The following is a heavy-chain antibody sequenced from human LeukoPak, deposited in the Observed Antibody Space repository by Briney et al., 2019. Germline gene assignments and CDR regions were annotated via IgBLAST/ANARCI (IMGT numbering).Heavy chain of an antibody. J-gene: IGHJ4*02. D-gene: IGHD5-18*01. CDR2: IYTSGST. Sequence: SETPSLTCTVSGGSISSGSYYWSWIRQPAGKGLEWIGRIYTSGSTNYNPSLKSRVTISVDTSENQFSLKLSSVTAADTAVYYCARAVDTAMVSNFDYWGQGTLVTVSS. CDR3: ARAVDTAMVSNFDY. V-gene: IGHV4-61*02. CDR1: GGSISSGSYY.